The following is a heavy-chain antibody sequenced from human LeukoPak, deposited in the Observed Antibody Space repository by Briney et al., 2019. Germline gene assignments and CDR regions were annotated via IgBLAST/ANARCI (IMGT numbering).Heavy chain of an antibody. CDR2: IWYDASNK. V-gene: IGHV3-33*01. J-gene: IGHJ4*02. CDR3: ARWGDNKILDY. CDR1: GFTFSSHG. D-gene: IGHD3-16*01. Sequence: PGGSLRLSCVASGFTFSSHGMHWVRQAPGKGLEGVAVIWYDASNKYYADSVKGRFTISRDNSKNTLYLQMNSLRAEDTAVYYCARWGDNKILDYWGQGTLVTVSS.